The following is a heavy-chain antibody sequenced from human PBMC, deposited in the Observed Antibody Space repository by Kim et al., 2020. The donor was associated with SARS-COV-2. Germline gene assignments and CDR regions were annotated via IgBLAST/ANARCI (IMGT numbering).Heavy chain of an antibody. D-gene: IGHD3-16*02. J-gene: IGHJ4*02. V-gene: IGHV4-4*02. CDR2: IYHSGST. CDR1: GGSISSSNC. Sequence: SETLSLTCAVSGGSISSSNCWSWVSQPPGKGLEWIVEIYHSGSTNYNPPPQSRVTISVDKSKNQYSLKLSSVTAADTAVYYCARVPGGDYVWGSYPNSFDYWGQGTLVTVSS. CDR3: ARVPGGDYVWGSYPNSFDY.